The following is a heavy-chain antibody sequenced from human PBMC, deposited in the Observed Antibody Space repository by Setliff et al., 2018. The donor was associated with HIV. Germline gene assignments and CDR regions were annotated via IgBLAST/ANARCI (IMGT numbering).Heavy chain of an antibody. Sequence: SETLSLTCAVSGYSISSGYYWGWIRQPPGKGLEWIGSIYHSGSTFYNPSLKSRVTISVDTSKNQFSLNLTSVTATDTAVYYCARGRGVRGVNDAFDIWGQGTMGTVAS. V-gene: IGHV4-38-2*01. CDR3: ARGRGVRGVNDAFDI. J-gene: IGHJ3*02. CDR1: GYSISSGYY. D-gene: IGHD3-10*01. CDR2: IYHSGST.